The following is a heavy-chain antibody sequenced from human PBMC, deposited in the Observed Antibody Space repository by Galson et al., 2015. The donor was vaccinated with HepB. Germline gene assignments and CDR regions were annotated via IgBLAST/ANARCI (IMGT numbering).Heavy chain of an antibody. CDR1: GFTFSSYW. J-gene: IGHJ4*02. CDR2: INSDGSST. D-gene: IGHD2-21*02. V-gene: IGHV3-74*01. Sequence: SLRLSCAASGFTFSSYWMHWVRQAPGKGLVWVSRINSDGSSTSYADSVKGRFTISRDNAKNTLYLQMNSLRAEDTAVYYCATSRHIVVVTAIPVYWGQGTLVTVSS. CDR3: ATSRHIVVVTAIPVY.